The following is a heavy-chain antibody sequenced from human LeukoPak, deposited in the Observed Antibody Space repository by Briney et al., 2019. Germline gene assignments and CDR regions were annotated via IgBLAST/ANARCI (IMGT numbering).Heavy chain of an antibody. Sequence: ASVKISCKASRYTFTGYYMHWVRQAPGEGLEWMGIINPTGGSTSYAQKFQGRVTMTRDTSTSTVYMELSSLRSEDTAVYYCARDHYHKIHSVMVTAPDYWGQGTLVIVSS. CDR2: INPTGGST. D-gene: IGHD2-21*02. J-gene: IGHJ4*02. CDR1: RYTFTGYY. V-gene: IGHV1-46*01. CDR3: ARDHYHKIHSVMVTAPDY.